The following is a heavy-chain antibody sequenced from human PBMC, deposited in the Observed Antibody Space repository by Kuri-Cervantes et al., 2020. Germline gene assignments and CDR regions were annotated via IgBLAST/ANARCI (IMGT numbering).Heavy chain of an antibody. V-gene: IGHV1-2*02. Sequence: VSVKVSCKASGYTFTGYYMHWVRQAPGQGLEWMGWINPNSGGTNYAQKFQGRVTMTRDTSISTAYMELSRLRSDDTAVYYCARGLGMDTAMVTWFNYYYYGMDVWGQGTTVTVSS. CDR2: INPNSGGT. CDR1: GYTFTGYY. D-gene: IGHD5-18*01. J-gene: IGHJ6*02. CDR3: ARGLGMDTAMVTWFNYYYYGMDV.